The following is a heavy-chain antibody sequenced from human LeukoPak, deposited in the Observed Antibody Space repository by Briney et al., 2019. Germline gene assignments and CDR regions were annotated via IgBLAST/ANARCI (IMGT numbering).Heavy chain of an antibody. V-gene: IGHV3-7*01. J-gene: IGHJ6*03. D-gene: IGHD3-16*01. Sequence: GGSLRLSCAASGVTFSSYWMSWVRQAPGKGLEWVANIKQDGSEKYYVDSVKGRFTISRDNAKNSLYLQMNSLRAEDTAVYYCARETLHAYYYYYMDVWGKGTTVTVSS. CDR1: GVTFSSYW. CDR2: IKQDGSEK. CDR3: ARETLHAYYYYYMDV.